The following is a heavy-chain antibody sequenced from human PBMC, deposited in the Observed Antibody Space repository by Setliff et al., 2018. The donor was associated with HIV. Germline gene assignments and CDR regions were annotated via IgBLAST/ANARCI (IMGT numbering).Heavy chain of an antibody. CDR2: IYHSGST. Sequence: SETLSLTCAVSGYSISSGYYWGWIRQPPGKGPEWIGSIYHSGSTYYNPSLKSRVTISVDTSKNQFSLKLSSVTAADTAVYYCARRYSSSWFYYYYGMDVWGQGTTVTVSS. D-gene: IGHD6-13*01. CDR1: GYSISSGYY. CDR3: ARRYSSSWFYYYYGMDV. V-gene: IGHV4-38-2*01. J-gene: IGHJ6*02.